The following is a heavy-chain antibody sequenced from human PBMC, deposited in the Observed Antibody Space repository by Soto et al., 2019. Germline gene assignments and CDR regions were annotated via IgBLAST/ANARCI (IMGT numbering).Heavy chain of an antibody. V-gene: IGHV3-66*01. D-gene: IGHD3-10*01. J-gene: IGHJ4*02. CDR2: IYSDGRT. Sequence: EVQLVESGGGLVQPGGSLRLSCAVFGFTVSTNYMSWVRQDPGKGLECVAIIYSDGRTYYADSVKGRFTTSRDSAKNTLYLQMDNLRADDTAVYHCARDSSYYGSGRGVLDYWGQGTLVTVSS. CDR3: ARDSSYYGSGRGVLDY. CDR1: GFTVSTNY.